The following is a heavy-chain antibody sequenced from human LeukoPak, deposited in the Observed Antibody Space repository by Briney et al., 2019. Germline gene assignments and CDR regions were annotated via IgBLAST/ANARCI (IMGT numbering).Heavy chain of an antibody. CDR3: ASGWEMTTVIKAFDI. J-gene: IGHJ3*02. V-gene: IGHV3-48*01. CDR1: GFTFSSYN. D-gene: IGHD4-23*01. Sequence: TGGSLRLSCAVSGFTFSSYNMNWVRQAPGRGLEWVSYISSSSSTMYYADSVKGRFTISRDNAKNSLYLQMNSLRAEDTAVHYCASGWEMTTVIKAFDIWGQGTMVTVSS. CDR2: ISSSSSTM.